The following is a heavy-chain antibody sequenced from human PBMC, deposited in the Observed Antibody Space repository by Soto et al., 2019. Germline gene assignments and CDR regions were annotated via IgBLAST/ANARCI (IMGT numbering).Heavy chain of an antibody. CDR2: ISASTPNT. D-gene: IGHD1-1*01. V-gene: IGHV3-23*01. CDR1: GFTFSGFP. CDR3: ARNWNFDY. J-gene: IGHJ4*02. Sequence: VQLLESGGGLVQPGGSLRLSCAASGFTFSGFPMSWVRQAPGKGLDWVSTISASTPNTYYADSVKGRFTISRDNSKSTLYLQMNSLRAEDTAVYYCARNWNFDYWGQGTLVT.